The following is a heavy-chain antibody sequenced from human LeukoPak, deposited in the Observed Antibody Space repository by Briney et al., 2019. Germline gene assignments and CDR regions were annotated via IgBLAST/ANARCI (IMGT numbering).Heavy chain of an antibody. CDR3: ARDKVVPAAIYYYYYMDV. CDR2: IYYSGST. CDR1: GGSISSYY. D-gene: IGHD2-2*01. V-gene: IGHV4-59*01. J-gene: IGHJ6*03. Sequence: KPSETLSLTCTVSGGSISSYYWSWIRQPPGEGLEWIGYIYYSGSTNYNPSLKSRVTISVDTSKNQFSLKLSSVTAADTAVYYCARDKVVPAAIYYYYYMDVWGKGTTVTVSS.